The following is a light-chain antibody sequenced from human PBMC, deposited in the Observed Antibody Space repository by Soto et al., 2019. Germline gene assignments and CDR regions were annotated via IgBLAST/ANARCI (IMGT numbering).Light chain of an antibody. Sequence: QSVLTQPPSASGTPGQRVTISCSGSSSNIESNYVSWYQHLPGTAPKLLIYRNTRRPSGVPDRFSGSKSGTSASLAFSGLRSEDGADYYCAAWDDSLSGVVFGGGTKLTVL. CDR2: RNT. V-gene: IGLV1-47*01. CDR1: SSNIESNY. CDR3: AAWDDSLSGVV. J-gene: IGLJ2*01.